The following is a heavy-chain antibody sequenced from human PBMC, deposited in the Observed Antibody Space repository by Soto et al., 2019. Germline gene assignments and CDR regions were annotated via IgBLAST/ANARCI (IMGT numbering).Heavy chain of an antibody. J-gene: IGHJ4*02. Sequence: QVQLPESGPGLVKPSQTLSLTCTVSGGSISSGGYYWSWIRQHPGKVLEWIGYIYSSGSTYYNPSPKSRVTISVDTSKNHSSLELSSVTAADTAVYYCAGARIYGDYLPDFDYWGQGTLVTVSS. CDR3: AGARIYGDYLPDFDY. D-gene: IGHD4-17*01. CDR1: GGSISSGGYY. CDR2: IYSSGST. V-gene: IGHV4-31*03.